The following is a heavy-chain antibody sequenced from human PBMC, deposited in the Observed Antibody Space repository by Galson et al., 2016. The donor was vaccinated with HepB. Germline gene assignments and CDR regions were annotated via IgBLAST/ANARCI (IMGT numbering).Heavy chain of an antibody. V-gene: IGHV3-7*01. Sequence: SLRLSCAVSGFTFRSYAMSWVRQAPGKGLEWVAGIKQDGSDKHYVDSLRGRFTISRDNAQDSLYLQMDSLRAEDTGVYYCAREMNYSFDHWGQGILVTVSS. CDR2: IKQDGSDK. J-gene: IGHJ4*02. CDR3: AREMNYSFDH. CDR1: GFTFRSYA. D-gene: IGHD1-7*01.